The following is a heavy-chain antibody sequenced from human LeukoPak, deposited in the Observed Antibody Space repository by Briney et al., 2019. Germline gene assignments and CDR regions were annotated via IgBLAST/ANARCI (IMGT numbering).Heavy chain of an antibody. D-gene: IGHD3-22*01. J-gene: IGHJ4*02. CDR1: GGSISSSGYY. CDR3: ARCLGRSGYDY. CDR2: INHSGST. V-gene: IGHV4-39*07. Sequence: SETLSLTCTVSGGSISSSGYYWSWIRQPPGKGLEWIGEINHSGSTNYNPSLKSRVTISEDTSKNQFSLKLSSVTAADTAVYYCARCLGRSGYDYWGQGTLVTVSS.